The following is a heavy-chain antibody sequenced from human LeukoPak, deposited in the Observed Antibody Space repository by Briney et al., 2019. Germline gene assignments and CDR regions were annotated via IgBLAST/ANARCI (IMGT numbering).Heavy chain of an antibody. Sequence: PSETLSLTCAVYGGSFSGYYWSWIRQPPGKGLEWIGEINHSGSTNYNPSLKSRVTISVDTSKNQFSLKLSSVTAADTAVYYCARVPYHFWSGYGSFDYWGQGTLVTVSS. D-gene: IGHD3-3*01. V-gene: IGHV4-34*01. CDR1: GGSFSGYY. CDR3: ARVPYHFWSGYGSFDY. J-gene: IGHJ4*02. CDR2: INHSGST.